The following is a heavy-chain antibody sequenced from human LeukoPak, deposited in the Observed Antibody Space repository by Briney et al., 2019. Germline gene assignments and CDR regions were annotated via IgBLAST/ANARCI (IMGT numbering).Heavy chain of an antibody. J-gene: IGHJ6*03. CDR2: IKQDGSEK. CDR1: GFTFSSYW. Sequence: GGSLRLSCAASGFTFSSYWMSWVRQAPGKGLEWVANIKQDGSEKYYVDSVKGRFTISRDNAKNSLYLQMNSLRVEDTAVYYCATKQSGKMATMRDHYYYYMDVWGEGTTVTVSS. V-gene: IGHV3-7*01. CDR3: ATKQSGKMATMRDHYYYYMDV. D-gene: IGHD5-12*01.